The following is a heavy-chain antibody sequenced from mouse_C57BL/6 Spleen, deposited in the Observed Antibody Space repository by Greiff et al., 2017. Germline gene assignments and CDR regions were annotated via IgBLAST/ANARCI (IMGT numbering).Heavy chain of an antibody. CDR2: IHPNSGST. J-gene: IGHJ2*01. CDR1: GYTFTSYW. D-gene: IGHD1-1*01. V-gene: IGHV1-64*01. Sequence: QVQLQQPGAELVKPGASVKLSCKASGYTFTSYWMHWVKQRPGHGLEWIGMIHPNSGSTNYNEKFKSKATLTVDNSSSTAYMQLSSLTSEDSAVYYCARDITTVVAEWGQGTTLTVSS. CDR3: ARDITTVVAE.